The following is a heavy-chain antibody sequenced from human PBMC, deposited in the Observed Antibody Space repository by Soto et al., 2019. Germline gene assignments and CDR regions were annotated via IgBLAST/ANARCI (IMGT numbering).Heavy chain of an antibody. V-gene: IGHV3-21*01. Sequence: EVQLVESGGGLVKPGGSLRLSCAASGFTFISYSMNWVRQVPGRGLEWVSSITSRSSYIYYADSVKGRFTISRDNAKNRRLLPMSSLRAEDTAVYYCERAPAYYSGSGSYLDYWGQGTLVTVSP. CDR1: GFTFISYS. D-gene: IGHD3-10*01. CDR2: ITSRSSYI. CDR3: ERAPAYYSGSGSYLDY. J-gene: IGHJ4*02.